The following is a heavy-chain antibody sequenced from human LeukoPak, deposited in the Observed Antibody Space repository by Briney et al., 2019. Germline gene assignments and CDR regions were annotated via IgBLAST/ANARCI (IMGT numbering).Heavy chain of an antibody. CDR1: GGSFSSYA. D-gene: IGHD3-22*01. CDR2: IIPIFGTA. Sequence: SVKVSCKASGGSFSSYAISWVRQAPGQGLEWMGGIIPIFGTADYAQKFQGRVTITADESTSTAYMELSSLRSEDTAVYYCARDGDYYANDAFDIWGQGTMVTVSS. J-gene: IGHJ3*02. V-gene: IGHV1-69*13. CDR3: ARDGDYYANDAFDI.